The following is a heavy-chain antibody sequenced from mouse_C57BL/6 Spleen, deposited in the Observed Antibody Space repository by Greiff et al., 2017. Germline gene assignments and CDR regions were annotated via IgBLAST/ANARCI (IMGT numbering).Heavy chain of an antibody. J-gene: IGHJ2*01. Sequence: LQQSGAELVRPGSSVKLSCTDSYFAFMASAMHWVKQRPGHGLEWIGSFTMYSDATEYSENFKGKATLTANTSSSTAYMELSSLTSEDSAVYYCARGWDLDYWGQGTTLTVSS. CDR3: ARGWDLDY. D-gene: IGHD4-1*01. V-gene: IGHV1-49*01. CDR2: FTMYSDAT. CDR1: YFAFMASA.